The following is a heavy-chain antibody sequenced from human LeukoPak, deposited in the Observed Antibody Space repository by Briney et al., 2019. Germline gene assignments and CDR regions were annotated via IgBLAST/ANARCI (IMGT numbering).Heavy chain of an antibody. CDR1: GYTFTSYD. J-gene: IGHJ4*02. Sequence: ASVKVSCKASGYTFTSYDINWVRQAPGQGLEWMGWISAYNGNTNYAQKLQGRVTMTTDTSTSTAYMELRSLRSDDTAVYYCARDRPGATYYDFWSGYWSCFDYWGQGTLVTVSS. D-gene: IGHD3-3*01. CDR2: ISAYNGNT. CDR3: ARDRPGATYYDFWSGYWSCFDY. V-gene: IGHV1-18*01.